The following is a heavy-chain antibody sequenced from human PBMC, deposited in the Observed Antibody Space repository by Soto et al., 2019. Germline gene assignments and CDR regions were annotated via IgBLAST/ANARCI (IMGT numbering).Heavy chain of an antibody. J-gene: IGHJ4*02. CDR2: VTGSGGNT. CDR3: AKGGTDQLVRVYFGY. V-gene: IGHV3-23*01. Sequence: EVQLLESGGGLVQPGGSLRLSCAASGFTFSSYAMTWVRQAPGKGLEWVSSVTGSGGNTYYADSVKGRFTISRDNSKNTLYLQMNSLRAEDTAVYHCAKGGTDQLVRVYFGYWGQGTLVTVSS. CDR1: GFTFSSYA. D-gene: IGHD1-1*01.